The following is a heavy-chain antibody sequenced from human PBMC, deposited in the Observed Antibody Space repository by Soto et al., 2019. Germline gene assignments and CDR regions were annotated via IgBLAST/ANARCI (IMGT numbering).Heavy chain of an antibody. CDR3: ARGPFYSSSWYDY. CDR1: GLRLNTHC. CDR2: ISSDGTYT. Sequence: GGSLRLSCAASGLRLNTHCMHWVRKAPGKGLEWVSRISSDGTYTAYADSVKGRFTISRDNAKNTLFMQMNSLRAEDTAVYYCARGPFYSSSWYDYWGLGTLVTVSS. J-gene: IGHJ4*02. D-gene: IGHD6-13*01. V-gene: IGHV3-74*01.